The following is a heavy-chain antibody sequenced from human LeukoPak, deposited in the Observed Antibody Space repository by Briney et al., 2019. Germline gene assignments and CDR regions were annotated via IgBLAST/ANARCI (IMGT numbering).Heavy chain of an antibody. Sequence: SETLPLTCTVSGGSISSDYWQWIRQPPGKGLEWVGYIYNSGNNHYNSSLKSRVTISIDTSKNQFSLKLASVTAADTAVYYCATRGYWGQGTLVAVSS. CDR2: IYNSGNN. CDR3: ATRGY. V-gene: IGHV4-59*08. CDR1: GGSISSDY. J-gene: IGHJ4*02. D-gene: IGHD3-10*01.